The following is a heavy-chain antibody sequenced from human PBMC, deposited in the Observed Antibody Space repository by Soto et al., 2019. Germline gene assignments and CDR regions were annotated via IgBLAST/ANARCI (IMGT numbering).Heavy chain of an antibody. CDR3: APPATIFGVVDGY. J-gene: IGHJ4*02. CDR2: ISGSGGST. Sequence: EVQLLESGGGLVQPGGSLRLSCAASGFTFSSYAMSWVRQAPGKGLEWVSAISGSGGSTYYADSVKGRFTISRDNSKTTLYLQMNSLRAEDTAVYYCAPPATIFGVVDGYWGQGTLVTVSS. V-gene: IGHV3-23*01. CDR1: GFTFSSYA. D-gene: IGHD3-3*01.